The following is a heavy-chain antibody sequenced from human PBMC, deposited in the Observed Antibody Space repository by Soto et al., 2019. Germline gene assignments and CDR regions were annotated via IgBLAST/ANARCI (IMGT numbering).Heavy chain of an antibody. CDR1: GFTFSSYA. D-gene: IGHD5-12*01. CDR2: ISGSGGST. Sequence: PGGSLRLSCAASGFTFSSYAMSWVRQAPGKGLEWVSAISGSGGSTYYADSVKGRFTISRDNSKNTLYLQMNSLRAEDTTVYYCAKDLRRGYRGYVKAGYYFDYWGQGTLVTVSS. V-gene: IGHV3-23*01. CDR3: AKDLRRGYRGYVKAGYYFDY. J-gene: IGHJ4*02.